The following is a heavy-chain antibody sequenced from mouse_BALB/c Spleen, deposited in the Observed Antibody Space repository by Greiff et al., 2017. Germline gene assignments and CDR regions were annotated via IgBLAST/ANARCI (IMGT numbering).Heavy chain of an antibody. J-gene: IGHJ4*01. CDR2: ISSGGSYT. CDR1: GFTFSSYA. D-gene: IGHD1-1*01. CDR3: ARGGTTVVATDYAMDY. Sequence: EVQLVESGGGLVKPGGSLKLSCAASGFTFSSYAMSWVRQSPEKRLEWVAEISSGGSYTYYPDTVTGRFTISRDNAKNTLYLEMSSLRSEDTAMYYCARGGTTVVATDYAMDYWGQGTSVTVSS. V-gene: IGHV5-9-4*01.